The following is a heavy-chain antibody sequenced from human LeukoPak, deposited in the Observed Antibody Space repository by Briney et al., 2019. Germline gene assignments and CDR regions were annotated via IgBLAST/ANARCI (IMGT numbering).Heavy chain of an antibody. CDR3: ARGPEGQADY. J-gene: IGHJ4*02. V-gene: IGHV3-48*02. CDR2: ISRSSSII. Sequence: GGSLRLSCAASGFTFSSYSMNWVRQAPGQGQEWVSYISRSSSIIYYADSVKGRFTISRDNAKNSLYLQMNSLGDEDTAVYYCARGPEGQADYWGQGTLVTVSS. CDR1: GFTFSSYS.